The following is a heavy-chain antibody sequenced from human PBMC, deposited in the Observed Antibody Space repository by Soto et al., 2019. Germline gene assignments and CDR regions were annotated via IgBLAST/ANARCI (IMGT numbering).Heavy chain of an antibody. CDR3: ERAGPGNWNYWGSWFDP. CDR1: VGSISSYY. CDR2: IYYSGTT. Sequence: SETLSLTCTVSVGSISSYYWSWIRQPPGKGLEWIGYIYYSGTTNYNPSLKSRVTISVDTSKNQFSLKLSSVTAADTAVYYCERAGPGNWNYWGSWFDPWGQGTLVTVSS. J-gene: IGHJ5*02. D-gene: IGHD1-7*01. V-gene: IGHV4-59*01.